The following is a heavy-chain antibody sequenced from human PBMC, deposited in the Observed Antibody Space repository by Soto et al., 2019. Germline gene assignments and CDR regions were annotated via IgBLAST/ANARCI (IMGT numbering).Heavy chain of an antibody. CDR3: ARVGSPRGNFYYGMDV. Sequence: SETLSLTCTVSGGSLSSGSYYWSWIRQPPGKGLEWIGYIYYSGSTNYNPSLKSRVTISVDTSKNQFSLKLSSVTAADTAVYYCARVGSPRGNFYYGMDVWGQGTTVTVS. CDR1: GGSLSSGSYY. CDR2: IYYSGST. J-gene: IGHJ6*02. V-gene: IGHV4-61*01. D-gene: IGHD2-15*01.